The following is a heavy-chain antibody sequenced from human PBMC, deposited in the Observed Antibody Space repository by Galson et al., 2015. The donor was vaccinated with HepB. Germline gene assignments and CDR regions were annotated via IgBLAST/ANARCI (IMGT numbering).Heavy chain of an antibody. J-gene: IGHJ6*03. CDR1: GYSFTSYD. V-gene: IGHV1-18*01. Sequence: SVKVSCKASGYSFTSYDITWVRQAPGQGLEWMGRISVNNGKVQYAQKLQGRVTLTTDTSTSTAYMELRSLRSDDTAVYYCARDASGYYLYSFYHYMNVWGKGTTVTVSS. CDR3: ARDASGYYLYSFYHYMNV. CDR2: ISVNNGKV. D-gene: IGHD3-3*01.